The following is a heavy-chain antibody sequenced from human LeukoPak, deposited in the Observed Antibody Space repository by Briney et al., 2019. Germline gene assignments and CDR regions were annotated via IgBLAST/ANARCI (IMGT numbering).Heavy chain of an antibody. CDR2: IYPGDSDT. D-gene: IGHD4-17*01. Sequence: GESLKISCKGSGYSFTSYWIGWVRQMPGKGLEWMGIIYPGDSDTRYSPSFQGQVTISADKSISTAYLQWSSLKASDTAMYHCARGDYGDSPGHDAFDIWGQGTMVTVSS. V-gene: IGHV5-51*01. CDR1: GYSFTSYW. J-gene: IGHJ3*02. CDR3: ARGDYGDSPGHDAFDI.